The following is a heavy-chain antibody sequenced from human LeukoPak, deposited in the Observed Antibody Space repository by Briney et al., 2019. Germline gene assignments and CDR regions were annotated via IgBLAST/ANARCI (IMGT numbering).Heavy chain of an antibody. Sequence: PGGSLRLSCAASGFTFDDYAMHWVRQGPGKGLEWVSGISWNSGSIGYADSVKGRFTISRDNAKNSLYLQMNSLRAEDTALYYCAKGRRSMVRGAFPDYWGQGTLVTVSS. J-gene: IGHJ4*02. V-gene: IGHV3-9*01. D-gene: IGHD3-10*01. CDR3: AKGRRSMVRGAFPDY. CDR1: GFTFDDYA. CDR2: ISWNSGSI.